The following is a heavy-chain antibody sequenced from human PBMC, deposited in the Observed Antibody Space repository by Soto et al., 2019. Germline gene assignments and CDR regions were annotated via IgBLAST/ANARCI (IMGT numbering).Heavy chain of an antibody. Sequence: SETLSLTCTVSGGSISSGDYYWSWIRQPPGKGLEWIGYIYYSGSTYYDPSLKSRVTISVDTSKNQFSLKLSSVTAADTAVYYCARELGRKKRIFGVVKNGNWFDPWGQGTLVTVSS. D-gene: IGHD3-3*01. V-gene: IGHV4-30-4*01. CDR1: GGSISSGDYY. J-gene: IGHJ5*02. CDR2: IYYSGST. CDR3: ARELGRKKRIFGVVKNGNWFDP.